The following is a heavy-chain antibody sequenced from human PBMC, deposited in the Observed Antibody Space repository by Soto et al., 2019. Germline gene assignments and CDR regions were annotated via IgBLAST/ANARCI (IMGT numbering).Heavy chain of an antibody. CDR2: IYYSVST. D-gene: IGHD3-10*01. V-gene: IGHV4-31*03. CDR3: ARWFGELAGWFDP. CDR1: GASISSGGYY. J-gene: IGHJ5*02. Sequence: QVQLQESGPGLVKPSQTLSLTCTVSGASISSGGYYWSWIRQHPVKGLEWIGYIYYSVSTYYDPSLKSRVTISVDTSKNQFSLKLSSVTAADTAVYYCARWFGELAGWFDPWGQGTLVTVSS.